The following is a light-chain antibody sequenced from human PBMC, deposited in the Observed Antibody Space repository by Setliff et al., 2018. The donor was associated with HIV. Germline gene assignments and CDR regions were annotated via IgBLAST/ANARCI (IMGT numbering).Light chain of an antibody. J-gene: IGLJ1*01. V-gene: IGLV2-14*01. CDR2: DVT. Sequence: QSALTQPASVSGSPGQSITISCTGTSSDVGLYNFVSWYQQHPGKVPKLIIYDVTNRPSGISHRFSGAKSGNTASLTISGLQADDEADYYCSSFRTSRKLVFGTGTKGTVL. CDR1: SSDVGLYNF. CDR3: SSFRTSRKLV.